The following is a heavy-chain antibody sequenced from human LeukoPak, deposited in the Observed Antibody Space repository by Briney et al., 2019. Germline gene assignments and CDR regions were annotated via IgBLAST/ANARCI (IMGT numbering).Heavy chain of an antibody. CDR2: IKQDGSEI. D-gene: IGHD3-16*01. CDR1: GFTFSSYG. J-gene: IGHJ3*02. CDR3: ARMRGQGGQDI. Sequence: GGSLRLSCAASGFTFSSYGMHWVRQAPAKGLEWVANIKQDGSEIYYVDSVKGRFTISRDNAKSSLYLQMTSLRAEDTAVYYCARMRGQGGQDIWGQGTMVTVSS. V-gene: IGHV3-7*01.